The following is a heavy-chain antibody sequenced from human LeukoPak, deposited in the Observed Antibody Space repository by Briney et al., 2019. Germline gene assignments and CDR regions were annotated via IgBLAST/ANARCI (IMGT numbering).Heavy chain of an antibody. CDR3: ARALYGDYENYFDY. D-gene: IGHD4-17*01. CDR1: GFTFSSYA. CDR2: ISFDGSNN. Sequence: GGSLRLSCAASGFTFSSYALHWLRQAPGKGLDGVAVISFDGSNNYYADSGKGRFTISRDNSKNTLYLQMNSLRAEDTAVYYCARALYGDYENYFDYWGQGTLVSVSS. J-gene: IGHJ4*02. V-gene: IGHV3-30*04.